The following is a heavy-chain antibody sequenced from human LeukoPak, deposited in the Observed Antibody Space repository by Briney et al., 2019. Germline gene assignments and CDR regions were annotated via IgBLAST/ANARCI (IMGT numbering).Heavy chain of an antibody. CDR1: GFTFSSYA. CDR2: ISGSGNRT. Sequence: GGSLRLSCAASGFTFSSYAMSWVRQAPGKGLEWVSSISGSGNRTYYADSVKGRFTITRDDSKNTLFLQMNSLRAEDTAVYYCAKNLYCGGGSCYPSALGMDVWGQGTTVTVSS. CDR3: AKNLYCGGGSCYPSALGMDV. V-gene: IGHV3-23*01. D-gene: IGHD2-15*01. J-gene: IGHJ6*02.